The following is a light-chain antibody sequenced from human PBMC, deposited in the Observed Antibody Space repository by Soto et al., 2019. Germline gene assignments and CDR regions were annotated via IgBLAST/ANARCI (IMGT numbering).Light chain of an antibody. CDR2: GNT. V-gene: IGLV1-40*01. Sequence: QSVLTQPPLVSGAPGQRVTISCTGASSNIGAGYDVHWYQHLPGTVPKLLIYGNTNRPSGVPDRFSGSKSGTSASLAITGLQAEDEADYYCQSHDSSLSAWVFGGGTKLTVL. J-gene: IGLJ3*02. CDR3: QSHDSSLSAWV. CDR1: SSNIGAGYD.